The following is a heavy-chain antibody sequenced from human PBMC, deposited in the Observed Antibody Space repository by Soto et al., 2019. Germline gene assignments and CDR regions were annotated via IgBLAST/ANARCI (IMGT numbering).Heavy chain of an antibody. D-gene: IGHD2-21*01. Sequence: QVPLVQSGAEVKKPGASVKVSCKASGYTFTSYGISWVRQAPGQGLEWMGWISAYNGNTNYAQKLQGRVTMTTDTSTSTAYMELRSLRSDDTAVYYCARDSRKVLLTWYYYGMDVWGQGTTVTVSS. CDR1: GYTFTSYG. J-gene: IGHJ6*02. V-gene: IGHV1-18*01. CDR2: ISAYNGNT. CDR3: ARDSRKVLLTWYYYGMDV.